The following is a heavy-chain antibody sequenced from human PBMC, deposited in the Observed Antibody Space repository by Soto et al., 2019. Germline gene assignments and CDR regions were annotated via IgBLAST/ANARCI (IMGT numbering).Heavy chain of an antibody. Sequence: ASVTVSCKASGYTFTGYCMHWVRQAPGHGLEWMGWINPNSGGTNYAQKCQSRDTMTRDTTISTAYMELSRLRSDDTAVYYCARDGNTWIQLWLRGSYGMDVWGQGTTVTVSS. J-gene: IGHJ6*02. CDR2: INPNSGGT. V-gene: IGHV1-2*02. CDR1: GYTFTGYC. CDR3: ARDGNTWIQLWLRGSYGMDV. D-gene: IGHD5-18*01.